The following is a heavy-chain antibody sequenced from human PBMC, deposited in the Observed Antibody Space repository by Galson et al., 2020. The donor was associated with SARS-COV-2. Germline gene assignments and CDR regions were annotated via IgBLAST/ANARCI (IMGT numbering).Heavy chain of an antibody. CDR1: GYSFTNYW. CDR3: AKYCTTSSCYGTFDY. D-gene: IGHD2-8*01. Sequence: GESLKISCKGSGYSFTNYWIGWVRQMPGKGLEWMGIIYPGDSDTRYSPSFQGQVTISADKSISTAYLQWSSLKASDTAIYYCAKYCTTSSCYGTFDYWGQGTLVTVSS. J-gene: IGHJ4*02. V-gene: IGHV5-51*01. CDR2: IYPGDSDT.